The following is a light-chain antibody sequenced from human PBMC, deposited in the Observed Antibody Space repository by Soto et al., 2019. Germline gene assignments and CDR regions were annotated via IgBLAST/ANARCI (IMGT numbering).Light chain of an antibody. J-gene: IGKJ4*02. Sequence: EIVVTQSPDSLAVSLGERATINCKSSQSVLYSSNNKNYLAWYQQKPRQPPKLLINWASTRESGVPERFSGSGYGPEFSLAISSLQSEDFSGYYQHQYNTSTLACGGGTRVEIK. CDR1: QSVLYSSNNKNY. CDR2: WAS. CDR3: HQYNTSTLA. V-gene: IGKV4-1*01.